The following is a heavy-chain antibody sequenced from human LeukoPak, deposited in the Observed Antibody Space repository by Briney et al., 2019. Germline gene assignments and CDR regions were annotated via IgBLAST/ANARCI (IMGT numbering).Heavy chain of an antibody. D-gene: IGHD2-8*01. Sequence: ASVKVSCKASGYTFTSYYMHWVRQAPGQGLEWMGIINPSGGGTSYAQKFQGRVTMTRDTSTSTVYMELSSLRSEDTAVYYCARELVPDAFDIWGQGTMVTVSS. CDR3: ARELVPDAFDI. J-gene: IGHJ3*02. CDR2: INPSGGGT. V-gene: IGHV1-46*01. CDR1: GYTFTSYY.